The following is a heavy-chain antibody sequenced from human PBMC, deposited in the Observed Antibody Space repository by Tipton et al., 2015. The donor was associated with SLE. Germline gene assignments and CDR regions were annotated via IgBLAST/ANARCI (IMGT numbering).Heavy chain of an antibody. V-gene: IGHV3-74*01. Sequence: SLRLSCAASGFDFGTYWMHWVRQVPEKGLMWVSRIISDVTRASYADSVKGRFTISRDNARNTLYLQMDSLTAEDTAVYYCARSYCSGGRCNSKAFDIWGQGTMVTVSS. D-gene: IGHD2-15*01. J-gene: IGHJ3*02. CDR3: ARSYCSGGRCNSKAFDI. CDR1: GFDFGTYW. CDR2: IISDVTRA.